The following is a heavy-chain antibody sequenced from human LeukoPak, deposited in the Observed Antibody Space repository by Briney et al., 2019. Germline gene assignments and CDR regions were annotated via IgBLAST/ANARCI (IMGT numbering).Heavy chain of an antibody. J-gene: IGHJ4*02. CDR1: GDSISTYQ. Sequence: KPSETVSLTCTVSGDSISTYQWSWLRQPPGKGLEWSGYISYSGGTMYNPSLRSRVTISIDTSKHQFSLKLSSVTAADTAVYYCARVGRGDHTWGSYSFDYWGQGALVTVSS. V-gene: IGHV4-59*01. D-gene: IGHD3-16*01. CDR3: ARVGRGDHTWGSYSFDY. CDR2: ISYSGGT.